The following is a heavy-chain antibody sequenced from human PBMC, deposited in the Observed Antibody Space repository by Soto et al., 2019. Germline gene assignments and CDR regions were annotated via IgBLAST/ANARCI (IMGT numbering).Heavy chain of an antibody. CDR3: ARVKPPRYQIDY. Sequence: PSETLSLTCTVSGDSVSGYYWSWIRQSPGKGLEWIGYIYSSGSVNYNPSLKSRVTISVDTSKNQFSLKLNSVTAADTAVYYCARVKPPRYQIDYWSQGALVTVSS. J-gene: IGHJ4*02. CDR2: IYSSGSV. CDR1: GDSVSGYY. D-gene: IGHD2-2*01. V-gene: IGHV4-59*02.